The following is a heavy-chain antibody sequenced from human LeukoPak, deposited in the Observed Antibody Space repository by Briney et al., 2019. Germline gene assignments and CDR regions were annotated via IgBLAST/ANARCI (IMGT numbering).Heavy chain of an antibody. D-gene: IGHD3-10*01. CDR1: GFTSSDYY. V-gene: IGHV3-11*01. Sequence: PGGSLLFSGAAAGFTSSDYYMSGIRQAPGKGLEGVSYISGSGSTIYYADSVKGRFTISRDNAKNSLYLQMNRLRGEDTAVYYCARDRVLIWFGKLFSYYYYGMDVWGQGTTVTVS. J-gene: IGHJ6*02. CDR3: ARDRVLIWFGKLFSYYYYGMDV. CDR2: ISGSGSTI.